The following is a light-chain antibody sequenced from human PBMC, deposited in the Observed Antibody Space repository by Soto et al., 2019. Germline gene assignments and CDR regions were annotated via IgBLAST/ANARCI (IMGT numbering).Light chain of an antibody. Sequence: QSELTQPPSMSGAPGQRVTISCTGSSSNIGAGYDVHWYQQHPGTAPKLLIFDNNNRPSGVPDRFSGSKSDTSASLAITGLQAEDDADYYCQSFDTSLSCFVVFGGGTKLTVL. CDR3: QSFDTSLSCFVV. J-gene: IGLJ2*01. V-gene: IGLV1-40*01. CDR2: DNN. CDR1: SSNIGAGYD.